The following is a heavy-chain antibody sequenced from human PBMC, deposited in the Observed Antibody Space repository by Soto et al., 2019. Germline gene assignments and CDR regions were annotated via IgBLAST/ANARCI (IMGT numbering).Heavy chain of an antibody. CDR3: AGGALAYCDSSGYYDY. D-gene: IGHD3-22*01. Sequence: QVQLQESGPGLVKPSQTLSLTCTVSGGSISSGGYYWSWIRQHPGKGLEWIGYIYYSGSTYYNPSHKSRVTISVDTSKNQFSRKLSSVAAADTAVCYRAGGALAYCDSSGYYDYWGPGTLVPVSS. V-gene: IGHV4-31*03. CDR1: GGSISSGGYY. J-gene: IGHJ4*02. CDR2: IYYSGST.